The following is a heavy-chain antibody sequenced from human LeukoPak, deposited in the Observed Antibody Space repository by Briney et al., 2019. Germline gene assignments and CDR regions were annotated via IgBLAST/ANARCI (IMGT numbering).Heavy chain of an antibody. V-gene: IGHV4-38-2*01. Sequence: KPSETLSLTCAVSGYSISSGYYWGWIRQPPGKGLEWIGTIYYSGSTYYNPSLKSRVTMSVDTSKNQFSLKLSIVTAADTAVYYCARHSEYYSGSGSASGYFDFWGQGTLVTVSS. CDR1: GYSISSGYY. J-gene: IGHJ4*02. CDR2: IYYSGST. CDR3: ARHSEYYSGSGSASGYFDF. D-gene: IGHD3-10*01.